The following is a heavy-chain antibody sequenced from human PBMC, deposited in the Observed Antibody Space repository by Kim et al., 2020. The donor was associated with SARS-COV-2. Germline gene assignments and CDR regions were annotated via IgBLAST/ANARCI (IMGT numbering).Heavy chain of an antibody. CDR3: ARALYSNDAFDY. J-gene: IGHJ4*02. D-gene: IGHD4-4*01. Sequence: ASVKVSCKASGYTFTGYYMHWVRQAPGQGLEWMGLINPNSGGTNYAQKFQGRVTMTRDTSISTAYMELSRLRSDDTAVYYCARALYSNDAFDYWGQGTLVTVSS. CDR1: GYTFTGYY. V-gene: IGHV1-2*02. CDR2: INPNSGGT.